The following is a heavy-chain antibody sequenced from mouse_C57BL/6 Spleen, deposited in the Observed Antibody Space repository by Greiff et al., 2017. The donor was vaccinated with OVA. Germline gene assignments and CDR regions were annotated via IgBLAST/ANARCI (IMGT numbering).Heavy chain of an antibody. Sequence: EVQLVESGGDLVKPGGSLKLSCAASGFTFSSYGMSWVRQTPDKRLAWVATISSGGSYTYSPDSVKGRFPISRDNAKNTLYLQMSSLKSEDTAMYYCARPPYYYGSSYVGFAYWGQGTLVTVSA. CDR3: ARPPYYYGSSYVGFAY. D-gene: IGHD1-1*01. CDR2: ISSGGSYT. CDR1: GFTFSSYG. J-gene: IGHJ3*01. V-gene: IGHV5-6*01.